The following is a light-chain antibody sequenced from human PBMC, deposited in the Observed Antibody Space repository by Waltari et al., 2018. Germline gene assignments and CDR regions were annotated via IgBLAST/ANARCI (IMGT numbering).Light chain of an antibody. CDR3: SSYTSSSTSLYV. V-gene: IGLV2-14*03. J-gene: IGLJ1*01. CDR2: DVS. CDR1: SSDVGGDNE. Sequence: QSALTQPSSVSGSPGQSLTIPCTGTSSDVGGDNEVPWYQHHPGKAPKVKIYDVSKRPSGVSNRFSGSKSGNTASLTISGLQAEDEADYYCSSYTSSSTSLYVFGTGTKVTVL.